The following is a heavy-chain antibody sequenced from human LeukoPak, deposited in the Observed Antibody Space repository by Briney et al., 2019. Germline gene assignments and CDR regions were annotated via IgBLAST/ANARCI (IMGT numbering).Heavy chain of an antibody. CDR1: GFTFSSYG. J-gene: IGHJ4*02. D-gene: IGHD3-10*01. Sequence: GGSLRLSCAASGFTFSSYGMHWVRQAPGKGLEWVSSISSSSSYIYYADSVKGRFTISRDNAKNSLYLQMNSLIAEDTAVYYCARVLYYGSGSLDYWGQGTLVTVSS. CDR3: ARVLYYGSGSLDY. CDR2: ISSSSSYI. V-gene: IGHV3-21*01.